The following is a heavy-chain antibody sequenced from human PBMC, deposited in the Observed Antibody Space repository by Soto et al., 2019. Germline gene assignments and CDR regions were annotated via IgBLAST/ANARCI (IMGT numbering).Heavy chain of an antibody. CDR3: ARSGCTNGVCYTEYYYMDV. CDR1: GYTFTGYY. D-gene: IGHD2-8*01. Sequence: ASVKVSCKASGYTFTGYYMHWVRQAPGQGLEWMGWINPNSGGTNYAQKFQGWVTMTRDTSISKAYMELSRLRSDDTAVYYCARSGCTNGVCYTEYYYMDVWGKGTTVTVSS. CDR2: INPNSGGT. J-gene: IGHJ6*03. V-gene: IGHV1-2*04.